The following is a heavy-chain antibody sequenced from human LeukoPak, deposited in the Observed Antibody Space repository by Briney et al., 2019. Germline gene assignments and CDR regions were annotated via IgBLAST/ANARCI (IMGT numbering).Heavy chain of an antibody. Sequence: SETLSLTCTVSGGSFSNYYWTWIRQPPGKGLEWVGHISDSGSANYNPSLKSRVTISGDTSKNQVSLNLGSVTAEDTAVYYCARARGSSSTWYVDFHHWGQGTLVTVSS. CDR2: ISDSGSA. V-gene: IGHV4-59*01. CDR1: GGSFSNYY. J-gene: IGHJ1*01. D-gene: IGHD6-13*01. CDR3: ARARGSSSTWYVDFHH.